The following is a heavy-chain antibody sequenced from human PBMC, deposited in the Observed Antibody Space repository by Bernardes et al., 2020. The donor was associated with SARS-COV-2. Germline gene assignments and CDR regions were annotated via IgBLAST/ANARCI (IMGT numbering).Heavy chain of an antibody. CDR1: DLTFSSYA. V-gene: IGHV3-23*01. Sequence: GGSLRLSCEVSDLTFSSYAMSWVRQTPGKGLEWVSIIGGSGGNTYYADSVKGRFTISRDNSRNVLYLQMNSLRADDTAVYYCARDRYCSGGSCFSDLWGQGTLVTVSS. CDR2: IGGSGGNT. J-gene: IGHJ4*02. CDR3: ARDRYCSGGSCFSDL. D-gene: IGHD2-15*01.